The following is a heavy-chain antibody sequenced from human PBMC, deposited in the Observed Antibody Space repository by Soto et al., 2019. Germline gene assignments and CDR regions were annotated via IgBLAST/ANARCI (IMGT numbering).Heavy chain of an antibody. D-gene: IGHD2-15*01. CDR2: INPSGGST. J-gene: IGHJ5*02. Sequence: GASVKVSCKASGYTFTSYYMHWVRQAPGQGLEWMGIINPSGGSTSYAQKFQGRVTMTRDTSTSTVYMELSSLRSEDTAVYYCARDYDRSSTSCCSGGSCYLFDPWGQGTLVTVSS. CDR1: GYTFTSYY. V-gene: IGHV1-46*01. CDR3: ARDYDRSSTSCCSGGSCYLFDP.